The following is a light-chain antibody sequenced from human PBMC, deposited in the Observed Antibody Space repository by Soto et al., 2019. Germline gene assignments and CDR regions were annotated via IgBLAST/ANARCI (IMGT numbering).Light chain of an antibody. J-gene: IGLJ2*01. CDR2: DVT. CDR1: SSDVGGYNS. Sequence: QSALTQPASVSGSPGQSITISCTGTSSDVGGYNSVSWYQQHPDNAPSLIIYDVTKRPSRVSNRLSGSKSGNTASLTISGLQAEDEADYYCSSSTNNNHVVFGGGTKVTVL. CDR3: SSSTNNNHVV. V-gene: IGLV2-14*01.